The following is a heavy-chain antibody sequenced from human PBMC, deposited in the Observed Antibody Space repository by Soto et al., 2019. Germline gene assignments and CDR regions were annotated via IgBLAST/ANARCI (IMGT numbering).Heavy chain of an antibody. V-gene: IGHV1-8*01. CDR3: ARSPSWETTVTPYYFDY. CDR1: RYTFISYD. CDR2: MNPKSANT. D-gene: IGHD4-4*01. Sequence: QVQLVQSGAEVKKPGASVKVSCKASRYTFISYDINWVRQATGQGLEWMGWMNPKSANTGYAQNFQGRVTMTRNTSISTAYMELSSLRSEDTAAYYCARSPSWETTVTPYYFDYWGQGTLVTVSS. J-gene: IGHJ4*02.